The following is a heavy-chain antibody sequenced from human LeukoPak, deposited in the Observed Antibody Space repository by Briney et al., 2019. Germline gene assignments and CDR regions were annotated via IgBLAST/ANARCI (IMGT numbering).Heavy chain of an antibody. Sequence: SETLSLTCAVYGGSFSGYYWSWIRQPPGKGLEWIGEINHSGSTNYNPSLKSRVTISVDTSKNQFSLKLSSVTAADTAVYYCARSPSTYYDFWSGYYRSNWFDPWGQGILVTVSS. J-gene: IGHJ5*02. CDR1: GGSFSGYY. CDR2: INHSGST. D-gene: IGHD3-3*01. CDR3: ARSPSTYYDFWSGYYRSNWFDP. V-gene: IGHV4-34*01.